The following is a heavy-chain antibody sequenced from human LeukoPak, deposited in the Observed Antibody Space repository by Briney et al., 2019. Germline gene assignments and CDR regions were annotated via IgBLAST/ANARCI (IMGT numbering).Heavy chain of an antibody. V-gene: IGHV4-34*01. Sequence: SETLSLTCAVSGGSFSGYYWSWVRQPPGKGLEWIGEINHSGSTNYNASLKGRVTISVDTSKNQFSLKLSSVTAADTAVYYCAREEDCSGGICYLGNAFDIWGQGTMVTVSS. CDR1: GGSFSGYY. CDR3: AREEDCSGGICYLGNAFDI. CDR2: INHSGST. D-gene: IGHD2-15*01. J-gene: IGHJ3*02.